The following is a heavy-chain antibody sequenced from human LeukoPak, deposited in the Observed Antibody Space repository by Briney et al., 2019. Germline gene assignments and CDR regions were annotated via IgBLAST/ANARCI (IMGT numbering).Heavy chain of an antibody. Sequence: GGSLRLSCAATGFTFSSYSMNWVRQAPGKGLEWVSSISSSSSYIYYADSVEGRFTISRDNAKNSLYLQMNSLRAEDTAVYYCARGRRAVAGTFGYYYYYMDVWGKGTTVTVSS. D-gene: IGHD6-19*01. CDR3: ARGRRAVAGTFGYYYYYMDV. V-gene: IGHV3-21*01. CDR2: ISSSSSYI. CDR1: GFTFSSYS. J-gene: IGHJ6*03.